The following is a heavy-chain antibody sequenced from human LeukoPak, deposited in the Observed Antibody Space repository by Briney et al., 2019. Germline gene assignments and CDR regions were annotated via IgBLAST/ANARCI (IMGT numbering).Heavy chain of an antibody. Sequence: GGSLRLSCAASGFSISRFAMTWVRQAPGKGLEWVSTIRSNGATASNADSVKGRFTISRDNSKNTVYLQVNSLRVEDTAIYYCARGQEFDDGVFDSWGQGTLVTVSS. CDR2: IRSNGATA. CDR1: GFSISRFA. V-gene: IGHV3-23*01. D-gene: IGHD1-1*01. J-gene: IGHJ4*02. CDR3: ARGQEFDDGVFDS.